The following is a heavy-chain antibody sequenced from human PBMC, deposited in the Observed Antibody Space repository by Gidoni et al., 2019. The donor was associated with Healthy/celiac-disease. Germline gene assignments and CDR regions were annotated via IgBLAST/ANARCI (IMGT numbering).Heavy chain of an antibody. V-gene: IGHV3-9*01. CDR2: SSWNSGSI. CDR1: GFTFDDYA. D-gene: IGHD5-18*01. J-gene: IGHJ4*02. Sequence: EVQLVESGGGLVQPGRSLRLSCAASGFTFDDYAMHWVRQAPGKGLEWVSGSSWNSGSIGYADSVKGRFTISRDNAKNSLYLQMNSLRAEDTALYYCAKDTGTAMVISIFDYWGQGTLVTVSS. CDR3: AKDTGTAMVISIFDY.